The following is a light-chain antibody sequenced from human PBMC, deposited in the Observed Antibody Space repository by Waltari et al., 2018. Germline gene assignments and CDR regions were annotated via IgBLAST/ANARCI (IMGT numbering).Light chain of an antibody. V-gene: IGKV3-20*01. CDR2: GAS. CDR1: QSVSSSY. J-gene: IGKJ1*01. Sequence: EIVLTQSPGTLSLSPGARATLSCRASQSVSSSYLAWYQQKPGQAPSLLIYGASTRAIGIPDRFSGSGSGTDFTLTISRLEPEDFAVYYCQQSGSSPWTFGQGTKVEIK. CDR3: QQSGSSPWT.